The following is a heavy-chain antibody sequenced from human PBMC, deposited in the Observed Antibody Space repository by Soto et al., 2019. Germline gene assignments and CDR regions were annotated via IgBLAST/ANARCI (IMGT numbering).Heavy chain of an antibody. Sequence: EVQLLESGGGLVQPGGSLRLSCVASGFTFSSYAMSWVRQAPGKGLEWVSAISGSGGSTYYADSVKGRFTISRDNSKNTLYLQMNSLRAEDTAVYYCAKLHSVRGVIIWFDPWGQGTLVTVSS. CDR1: GFTFSSYA. CDR3: AKLHSVRGVIIWFDP. J-gene: IGHJ5*02. V-gene: IGHV3-23*01. D-gene: IGHD3-10*01. CDR2: ISGSGGST.